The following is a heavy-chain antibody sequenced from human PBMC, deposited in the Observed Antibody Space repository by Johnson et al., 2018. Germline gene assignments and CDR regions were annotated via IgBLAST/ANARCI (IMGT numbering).Heavy chain of an antibody. CDR3: VRSYCSGGSCRPER. V-gene: IGHV1-69*09. CDR2: IVPILGMP. CDR1: GGTFGTYT. D-gene: IGHD2-15*01. J-gene: IGHJ3*01. Sequence: QVQLVQSGAEVKKPGSSVTVSCKASGGTFGTYTISWVRQAPGQGLEWMGRIVPILGMPNYAQKFQDRVAITADKSTPTADMQLINLGSDDTAVYYCVRSYCSGGSCRPERWGQGTMVTVSS.